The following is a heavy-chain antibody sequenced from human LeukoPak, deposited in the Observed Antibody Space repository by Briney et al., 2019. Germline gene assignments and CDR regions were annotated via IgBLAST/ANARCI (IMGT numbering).Heavy chain of an antibody. CDR2: IYYSGST. D-gene: IGHD3-22*01. J-gene: IGHJ5*02. CDR3: AIGTYYYDGPFDP. CDR1: GGSISSYY. V-gene: IGHV4-59*01. Sequence: SETLSLTCTVSGGSISSYYWSWIRQPPGKGLEWIGYIYYSGSTNYNPSLKSRVTISVDTSKSQFSLKLSSVTAADTAVYYCAIGTYYYDGPFDPWGQGTLVTVSS.